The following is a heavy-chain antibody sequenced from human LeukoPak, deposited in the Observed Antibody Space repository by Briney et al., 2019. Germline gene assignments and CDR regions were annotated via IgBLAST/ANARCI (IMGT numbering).Heavy chain of an antibody. CDR3: ARHEALYYYGSGSYIDY. D-gene: IGHD3-10*01. CDR2: IYYSGGT. V-gene: IGHV4-39*01. J-gene: IGHJ4*02. Sequence: WVRQAPGKGLEWIGSIYYSGGTYYNPSLKSRVTISVDTSKNQFSLKLSSVTAADTAVYYCARHEALYYYGSGSYIDYWGQGTLVTVSS.